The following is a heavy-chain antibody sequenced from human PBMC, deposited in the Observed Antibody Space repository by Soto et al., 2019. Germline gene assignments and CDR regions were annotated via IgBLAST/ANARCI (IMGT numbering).Heavy chain of an antibody. CDR2: INHSGST. D-gene: IGHD2-2*02. CDR1: GGSFSGYY. Sequence: PSETLSLTCAVYGGSFSGYYWSWIRQPPGKGLEWIGEINHSGSTNYNPSLKSRVTISVDTSKNQFSLKLSSVTAADTAVYYCARASKIVVVPAAIPGMDVWGKGTTVTVSS. CDR3: ARASKIVVVPAAIPGMDV. J-gene: IGHJ6*04. V-gene: IGHV4-34*01.